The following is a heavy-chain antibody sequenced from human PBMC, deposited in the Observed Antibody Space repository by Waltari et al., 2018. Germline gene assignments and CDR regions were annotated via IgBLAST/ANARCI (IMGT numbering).Heavy chain of an antibody. D-gene: IGHD3-3*01. Sequence: EVQLVESGGGLVQPGGSLRLSCAASGFTFSSYSMNWVRRAPGKGLEWVSYISSSSSTIYYADSVKGRFTISRDNAKNSLYLQMNSLRAEDTAVYYCARASGSGYYSHFDYWGQGTLVTVSS. V-gene: IGHV3-48*01. J-gene: IGHJ4*02. CDR3: ARASGSGYYSHFDY. CDR1: GFTFSSYS. CDR2: ISSSSSTI.